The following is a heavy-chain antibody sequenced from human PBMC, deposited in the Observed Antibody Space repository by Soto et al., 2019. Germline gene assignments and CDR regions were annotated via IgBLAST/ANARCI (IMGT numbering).Heavy chain of an antibody. D-gene: IGHD3-10*02. CDR3: ARDHGMFLSYYYYGMDV. Sequence: QVQLVESGGGVVQPGRSLTLSCAASGFTFSRFSMHWVRQAPGKGLAWVAVISYDGSNTHYAESVKGRFNISRDDSKKTVYLQMNNLRGEDSAVYYCARDHGMFLSYYYYGMDVWGQGTTVTVSS. CDR1: GFTFSRFS. J-gene: IGHJ6*02. V-gene: IGHV3-30-3*01. CDR2: ISYDGSNT.